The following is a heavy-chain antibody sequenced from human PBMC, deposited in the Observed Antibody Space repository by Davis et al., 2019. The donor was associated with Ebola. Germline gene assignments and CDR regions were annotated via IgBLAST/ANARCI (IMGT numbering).Heavy chain of an antibody. D-gene: IGHD2-15*01. CDR1: VITFSSYA. CDR3: ARDRGRGYCSDGSCYSVGPIGY. V-gene: IGHV3-23*01. J-gene: IGHJ4*02. Sequence: GESLKIPCADSVITFSSYAMTWVRQAPGKGLEWVSAISGSGGNTYYADSVKGRFTISRDNSKKTMYLQMNSLRGEDTAVYYCARDRGRGYCSDGSCYSVGPIGYWGQGTLVTVSS. CDR2: ISGSGGNT.